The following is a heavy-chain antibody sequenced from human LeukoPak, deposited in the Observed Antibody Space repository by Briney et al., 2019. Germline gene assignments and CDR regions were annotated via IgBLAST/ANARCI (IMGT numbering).Heavy chain of an antibody. V-gene: IGHV4-30-4*08. CDR1: GGSISSGDYY. CDR3: ARGVRFLEWLLLANYMDV. D-gene: IGHD3-3*01. Sequence: PSETLSLTCTVSGGSISSGDYYWSWIRQPPGKGLEWIGYIYYSGSTYYNPSLKSRVTISVDTSKNQFSLKLSSVTAADTAVYYCARGVRFLEWLLLANYMDVWGKGTTVTVSS. CDR2: IYYSGST. J-gene: IGHJ6*03.